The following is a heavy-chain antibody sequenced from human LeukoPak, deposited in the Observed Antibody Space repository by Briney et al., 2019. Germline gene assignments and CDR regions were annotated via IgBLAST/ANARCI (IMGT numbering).Heavy chain of an antibody. CDR3: ARHRESYYFDY. D-gene: IGHD1-26*01. Sequence: TSETLSLTCTVSGGSISSYYWSWIRQPRGKGLEWIGYIYYSGSTNYNPSLKSRVTISVDTSKNQFSLKLSSVTAADTAVYYCARHRESYYFDYWGQGTLVTVSS. CDR1: GGSISSYY. J-gene: IGHJ4*02. V-gene: IGHV4-59*08. CDR2: IYYSGST.